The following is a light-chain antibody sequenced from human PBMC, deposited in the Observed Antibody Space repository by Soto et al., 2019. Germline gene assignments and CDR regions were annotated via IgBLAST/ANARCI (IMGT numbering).Light chain of an antibody. Sequence: EIVLTQSPGTLSLSPGERVTLSCRASQSVSSSYLAWYQQKPGQAPRLLIYGASSRATGIPDRFSGSGSGTDFTLTISRLEPEDFAAYYCQQYGSSPRTFGQGTKVEIK. J-gene: IGKJ1*01. CDR1: QSVSSSY. CDR2: GAS. V-gene: IGKV3-20*01. CDR3: QQYGSSPRT.